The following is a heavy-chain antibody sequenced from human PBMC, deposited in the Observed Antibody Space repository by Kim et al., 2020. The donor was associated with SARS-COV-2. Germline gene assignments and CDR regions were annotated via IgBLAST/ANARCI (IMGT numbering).Heavy chain of an antibody. D-gene: IGHD5-18*01. J-gene: IGHJ6*02. Sequence: KLQGRVTITADKSTSTAYMELTSLRSEDTAVYYCARDYLDTAMVIFGMDVWGQGTTVTVSS. V-gene: IGHV1-69*04. CDR3: ARDYLDTAMVIFGMDV.